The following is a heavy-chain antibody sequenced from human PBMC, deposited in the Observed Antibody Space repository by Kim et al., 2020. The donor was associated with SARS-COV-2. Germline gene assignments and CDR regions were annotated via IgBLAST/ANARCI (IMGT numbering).Heavy chain of an antibody. Sequence: GGSLRLSCAASGFTFSRNGMHWVRQAPGKGLEWVAVISYDGSNEYYADSVKGRFTISRDNSKDTLFLQMNSLRPEDTAVYYCAKDVNEDSSGYYYFDYWGQGTLVTVSS. CDR1: GFTFSRNG. CDR2: ISYDGSNE. CDR3: AKDVNEDSSGYYYFDY. D-gene: IGHD3-22*01. J-gene: IGHJ4*02. V-gene: IGHV3-30*18.